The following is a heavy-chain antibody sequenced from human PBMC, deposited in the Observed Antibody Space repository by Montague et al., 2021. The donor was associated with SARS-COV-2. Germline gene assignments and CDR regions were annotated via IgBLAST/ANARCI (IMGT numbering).Heavy chain of an antibody. J-gene: IGHJ4*02. CDR3: AREYSSGVYFDY. Sequence: PALVKPTQTLTLTCTLSGFSLSTSGMCVSWIRQPPGKALEWLARTDWDDDKYYSTSLKTRLTISKDTSKNQVVLTMTNMDPVDTATYYCAREYSSGVYFDYEGQGTLVTVSS. D-gene: IGHD6-19*01. CDR2: TDWDDDK. CDR1: GFSLSTSGMC. V-gene: IGHV2-70*11.